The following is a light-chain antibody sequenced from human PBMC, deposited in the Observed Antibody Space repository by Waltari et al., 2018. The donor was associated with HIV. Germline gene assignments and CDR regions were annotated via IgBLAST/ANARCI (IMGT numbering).Light chain of an antibody. V-gene: IGLV1-51*01. Sequence: QSLLTQPPSVSAAPGQQVTISCSGNTSHIGKNFVSLYRHAPGAAPHLLIFENDHRAAVIPDRCSASTFGASASLTITALQGDDEADYYCQTWDSGLNAIVFGDGTKLTVL. CDR3: QTWDSGLNAIV. J-gene: IGLJ2*01. CDR2: END. CDR1: TSHIGKNF.